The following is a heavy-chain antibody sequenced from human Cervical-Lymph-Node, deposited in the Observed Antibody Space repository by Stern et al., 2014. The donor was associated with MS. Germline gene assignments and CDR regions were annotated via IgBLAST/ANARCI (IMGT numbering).Heavy chain of an antibody. CDR1: GDSINRGGHY. J-gene: IGHJ5*02. CDR2: IYNSGAT. Sequence: VQLEESGPGLVKPSQTLSLTCTVSGDSINRGGHYWSWIRQRPGKGLEWSGYIYNSGATFYSPSLNGRVTISLDTSKNQFSLTLSSVTAADTAIYYCASRWSGTYYGQNWFDPWGQGILVTVSS. CDR3: ASRWSGTYYGQNWFDP. V-gene: IGHV4-31*03. D-gene: IGHD1-26*01.